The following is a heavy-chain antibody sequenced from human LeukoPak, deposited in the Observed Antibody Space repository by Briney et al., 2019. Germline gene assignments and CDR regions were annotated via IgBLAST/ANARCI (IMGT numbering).Heavy chain of an antibody. V-gene: IGHV1-2*02. Sequence: ASVKVSCKASGYDFNGYYIHWVRQTPGQGVEWMGWIKPKNGGTGYAEEFQDRATMTSDRSVTTAYLEVRRLRSDDTAVYYCGRVLDYVGTSFRPPEKYYYYYIDVWGQGTTVAVSS. D-gene: IGHD3-16*01. CDR3: GRVLDYVGTSFRPPEKYYYYYIDV. J-gene: IGHJ6*03. CDR2: IKPKNGGT. CDR1: GYDFNGYY.